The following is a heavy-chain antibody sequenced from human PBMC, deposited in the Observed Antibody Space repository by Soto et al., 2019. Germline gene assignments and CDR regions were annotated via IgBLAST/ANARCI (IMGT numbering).Heavy chain of an antibody. CDR3: ARVGKLGGGYYDSSGYYYVVFDYYYGMDV. J-gene: IGHJ6*02. CDR2: IKQDGSEK. D-gene: IGHD3-22*01. CDR1: GFTFSSYW. Sequence: PGGSLRLSCAASGFTFSSYWMSWVRQAPGKGLEWVANIKQDGSEKYYVDSVKGRFTISRDNAKNSLYLQMNSLRAEDTAVYYCARVGKLGGGYYDSSGYYYVVFDYYYGMDVWGQGTTVTVSS. V-gene: IGHV3-7*01.